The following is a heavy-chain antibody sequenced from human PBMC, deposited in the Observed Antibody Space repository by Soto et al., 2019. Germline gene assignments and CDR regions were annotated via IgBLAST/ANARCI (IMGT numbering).Heavy chain of an antibody. CDR1: GFTFSSYA. V-gene: IGHV3-30-3*01. D-gene: IGHD4-17*01. Sequence: QVQLVESGGGVVQPGRSLRLSCAASGFTFSSYAMHWVRQAPGKGLEWVAVISYDGSNKYYADSVKGRFTISRDNSKNTLYLQMNSLRAEDTAVYYYARYGEGGFCDYWGQGTLVTVSS. CDR3: ARYGEGGFCDY. J-gene: IGHJ4*02. CDR2: ISYDGSNK.